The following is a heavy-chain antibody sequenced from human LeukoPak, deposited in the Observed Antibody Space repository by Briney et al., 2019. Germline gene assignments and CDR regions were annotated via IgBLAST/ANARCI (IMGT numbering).Heavy chain of an antibody. CDR2: IYYSGST. CDR1: GGSISSYY. D-gene: IGHD3-16*01. V-gene: IGHV4-59*12. CDR3: ARDPTSTDPPAEYFQH. J-gene: IGHJ1*01. Sequence: PSETLFLTCTVSGGSISSYYWSWIRQPPGKGLEWIGYIYYSGSTNYNPSLKSRVTISVDTSKNQFSLKLSSVTAADTAVYYCARDPTSTDPPAEYFQHWGQGTLVTVSS.